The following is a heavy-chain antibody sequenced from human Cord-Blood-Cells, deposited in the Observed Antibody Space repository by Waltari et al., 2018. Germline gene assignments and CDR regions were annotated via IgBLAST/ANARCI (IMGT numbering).Heavy chain of an antibody. J-gene: IGHJ5*02. CDR2: IYTSGST. CDR3: ARGSIVVVPAAHFDP. Sequence: QVQLQESGPGLVKPSQTLSLTCTVSGGSISSGCSYWSWTRPPAGKGLEWIGYIYTSGSTNYNPSLKSRVTISVDTSKNQFSLKLSSVTAADTAVYYCARGSIVVVPAAHFDPWGQGTLVTVSS. D-gene: IGHD2-2*01. CDR1: GGSISSGCSY. V-gene: IGHV4-61*09.